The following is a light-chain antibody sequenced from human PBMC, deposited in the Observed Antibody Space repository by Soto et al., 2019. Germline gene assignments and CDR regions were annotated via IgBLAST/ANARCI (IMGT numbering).Light chain of an antibody. CDR3: QQYNIYWT. J-gene: IGKJ1*01. CDR1: QSISSW. CDR2: DAS. V-gene: IGKV1-5*01. Sequence: DIQMTQSPSTLSASVGDRVTITCRASQSISSWLAWYHQKPGKAPKLLIYDASSLESGVPSRFSGSGSGTEFTLTLSSLQPDDFATYYCQQYNIYWTFGQGTTVDIK.